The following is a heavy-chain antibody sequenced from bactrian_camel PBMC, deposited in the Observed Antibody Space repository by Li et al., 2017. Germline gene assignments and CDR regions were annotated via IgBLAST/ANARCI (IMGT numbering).Heavy chain of an antibody. J-gene: IGHJ4*01. CDR2: IHPYGGAT. CDR1: GRAYSSNC. V-gene: IGHV3S1*01. Sequence: HVQLVESGGGSVQAGGSLRLSCAAFGRAYSSNCWGWFRQAPGKEREGVAAIHPYGGATYYADSVKGRFTISHDSAKSILYLQMNSLKPEDTGMYYCALDPSPSHSEARLPPIVDTANPSIGARGPRSPSP. D-gene: IGHD2*01. CDR3: ALDPSPSHSEARLPPIVDTANPS.